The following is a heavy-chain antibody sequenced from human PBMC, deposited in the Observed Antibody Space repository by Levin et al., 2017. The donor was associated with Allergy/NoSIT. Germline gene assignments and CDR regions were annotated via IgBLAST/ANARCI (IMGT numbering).Heavy chain of an antibody. CDR2: ISYDGSNK. CDR3: ARVFPYYGSGSYGPLDV. Sequence: GGSLRLSCAASGFTFSSYAMHWVRQAPGKGLEWVAVISYDGSNKYYADSVKGRFTISRDNSKNTLYLQMNSLRAEDTAVYYCARVFPYYGSGSYGPLDVWGQGTTVTVSS. CDR1: GFTFSSYA. D-gene: IGHD3-10*01. J-gene: IGHJ6*02. V-gene: IGHV3-30*04.